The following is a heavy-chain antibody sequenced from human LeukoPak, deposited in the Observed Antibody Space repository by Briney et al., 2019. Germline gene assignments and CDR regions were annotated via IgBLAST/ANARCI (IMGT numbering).Heavy chain of an antibody. V-gene: IGHV4-59*01. J-gene: IGHJ4*02. CDR2: IYYSGST. D-gene: IGHD6-19*01. CDR1: GGSISSYY. CDR3: ARFSAVAGNLDY. Sequence: SETLSLTCTVSGGSISSYYWSWIRQPPGKGLEWIGYIYYSGSTNYNPSLKSRVTISVDTSKNQFSLKLSSVTAADTAVYYCARFSAVAGNLDYWGQGTLVTVSS.